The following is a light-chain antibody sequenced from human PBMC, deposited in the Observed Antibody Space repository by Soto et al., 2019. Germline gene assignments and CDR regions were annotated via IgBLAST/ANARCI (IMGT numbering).Light chain of an antibody. Sequence: QSVLTQPASGSGSPGQSITISCTGTSSDVGGYNYVSWYQQHPGKAPKLMIYEVSNRPSGVSNRFSGSKSGNTASLTISGLQAEDEADYYCSSYTSSSPRVFGGGTKLTVL. CDR3: SSYTSSSPRV. CDR1: SSDVGGYNY. CDR2: EVS. V-gene: IGLV2-14*01. J-gene: IGLJ3*02.